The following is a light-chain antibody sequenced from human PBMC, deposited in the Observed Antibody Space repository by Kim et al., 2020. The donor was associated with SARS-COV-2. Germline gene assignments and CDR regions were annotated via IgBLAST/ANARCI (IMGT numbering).Light chain of an antibody. CDR3: QHGGYSPQT. Sequence: EIVLTQSPDTLSLSPGERAILSCRASQAIGTKYLAWYQQKPGQAPRLLIYGASNRATGTPDRFSGSGSGTDYTLTINRLEPEDFSMYYCQHGGYSPQTFGQGTKVDIK. CDR2: GAS. CDR1: QAIGTKY. V-gene: IGKV3-20*01. J-gene: IGKJ1*01.